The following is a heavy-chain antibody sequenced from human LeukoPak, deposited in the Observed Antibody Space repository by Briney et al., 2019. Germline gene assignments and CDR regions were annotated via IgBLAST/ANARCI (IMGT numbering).Heavy chain of an antibody. D-gene: IGHD2-21*02. CDR2: ISYDGSNK. CDR3: AKDPTYCGGDCYSSGYFDY. Sequence: GRSLRLSCAASGFTFSSYAMHWVRQAPGKGLEWVAVISYDGSNKYYADSVKGRFTISRDNSKNTLYLQMNSLRAEDTAVYYCAKDPTYCGGDCYSSGYFDYWGQGTLVTVSS. V-gene: IGHV3-30*04. J-gene: IGHJ4*02. CDR1: GFTFSSYA.